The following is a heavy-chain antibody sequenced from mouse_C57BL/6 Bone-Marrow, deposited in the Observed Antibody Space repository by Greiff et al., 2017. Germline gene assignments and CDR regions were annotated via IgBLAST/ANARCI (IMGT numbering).Heavy chain of an antibody. J-gene: IGHJ4*01. D-gene: IGHD2-10*01. CDR3: VRHLPMDY. CDR1: GFSFNTYA. V-gene: IGHV10-1*01. CDR2: IRSKSNNYAT. Sequence: EVKLMASGGGLVQPKGSLKLSCAASGFSFNTYAMNWVRQAPGKGLEWVARIRSKSNNYATYYADSVKDRFTISRDDSESMLYLQINNVKTEYTAMYYCVRHLPMDYWGQGTSVTVSS.